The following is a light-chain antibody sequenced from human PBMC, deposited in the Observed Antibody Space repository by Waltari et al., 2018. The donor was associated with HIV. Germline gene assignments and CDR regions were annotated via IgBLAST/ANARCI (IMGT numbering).Light chain of an antibody. Sequence: QSALTQPASGSGSPGQSITISCTGTNSDVGNYNLVSRYRQHPDKAPKLLIFEVPMRPSGVSDRFSGSKSGHTASLTISGLQAEDEADYYCCSYAGSDTLVFGGGTKLTVL. V-gene: IGLV2-23*02. CDR2: EVP. CDR3: CSYAGSDTLV. CDR1: NSDVGNYNL. J-gene: IGLJ3*02.